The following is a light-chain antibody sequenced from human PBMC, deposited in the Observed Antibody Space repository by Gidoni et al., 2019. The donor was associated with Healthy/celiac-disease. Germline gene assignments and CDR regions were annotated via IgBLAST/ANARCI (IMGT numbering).Light chain of an antibody. V-gene: IGKV1-39*01. Sequence: DFQMTQSPSSLSASVGDRVTITCRASQSISSYLNWYQQKPGKAPKLLIYAASSLQSGVPSRFSGSGSGTDFTLTISSLQPEDFATYYCQQSYSTSFGQGTKLEIK. J-gene: IGKJ2*01. CDR2: AAS. CDR3: QQSYSTS. CDR1: QSISSY.